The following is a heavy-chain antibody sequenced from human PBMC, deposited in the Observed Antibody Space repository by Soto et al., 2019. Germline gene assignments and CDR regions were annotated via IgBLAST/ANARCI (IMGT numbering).Heavy chain of an antibody. CDR3: ARGYGVDI. CDR2: INSNGGVV. J-gene: IGHJ4*02. CDR1: GFTVSDAW. Sequence: EVQLVESGGGLVQPGGSLRLSCAASGFTVSDAWMHWVRQVPGKGLLWVARINSNGGVVNYADSVQGRFTISRDIAKNTLYLQLNSLRAVDTGVYYCARGYGVDIWGQGTLVTVSS. V-gene: IGHV3-74*01. D-gene: IGHD3-22*01.